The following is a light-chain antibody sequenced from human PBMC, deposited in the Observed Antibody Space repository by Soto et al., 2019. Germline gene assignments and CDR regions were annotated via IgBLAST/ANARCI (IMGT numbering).Light chain of an antibody. CDR2: KAS. J-gene: IGKJ4*01. CDR1: QSISTW. V-gene: IGKV1-5*03. CDR3: QQYNTYPLT. Sequence: DIQMTQSPSTLSASVGDRVTITCRASQSISTWLAWYQQKAGKAPKLLIYKASSLEGGVPSRFGGSGSGTEFNITISSLQPDDFATYYCQQYNTYPLTFGGGTKVDIK.